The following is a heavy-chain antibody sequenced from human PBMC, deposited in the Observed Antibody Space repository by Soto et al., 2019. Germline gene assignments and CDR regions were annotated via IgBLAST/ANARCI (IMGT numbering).Heavy chain of an antibody. CDR1: GGTFSSYA. CDR3: ASHPGGGVWNYYYYGMDV. Sequence: SVKVSCKASGGTFSSYAISWVRQAPGQGLEWMGGIIPIFGTANYAQKFQGRVTITADKSTSTAYMELSSLRSEDTAVYYCASHPGGGVWNYYYYGMDVWGQGTTVTV. J-gene: IGHJ6*02. D-gene: IGHD3-16*01. CDR2: IIPIFGTA. V-gene: IGHV1-69*06.